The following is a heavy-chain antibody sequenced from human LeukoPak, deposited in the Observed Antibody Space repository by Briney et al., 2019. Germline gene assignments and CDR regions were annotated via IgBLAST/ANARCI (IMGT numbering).Heavy chain of an antibody. V-gene: IGHV3-53*01. J-gene: IGHJ4*02. CDR1: GSTVNSNF. Sequence: GGSLRLSCAASGSTVNSNFMNWGRQAPGKGLEWVSVTFSGGSTYYADSVKGRFTISRDNSKNTLYLQMNSLRAEDTAVYYCASGNSGYFYADYWGQGALVTVSS. D-gene: IGHD3-22*01. CDR3: ASGNSGYFYADY. CDR2: TFSGGST.